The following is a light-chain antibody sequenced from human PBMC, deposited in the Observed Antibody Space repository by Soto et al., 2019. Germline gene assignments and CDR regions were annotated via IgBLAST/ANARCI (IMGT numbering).Light chain of an antibody. CDR2: KAS. CDR3: QHYNSYPLT. J-gene: IGKJ4*01. V-gene: IGKV1-5*03. CDR1: QSISSW. Sequence: DIQMTQSPSTLSASVGDRVTITCRVSQSISSWLAWYQQKPGKAPKVLIYKASSLERGVPARFSGSGSGTEFTLTISSLQPDDSATYYCQHYNSYPLTFGGGTKVEI.